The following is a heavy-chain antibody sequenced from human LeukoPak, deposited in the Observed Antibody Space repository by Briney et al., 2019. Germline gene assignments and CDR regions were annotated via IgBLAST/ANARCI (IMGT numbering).Heavy chain of an antibody. Sequence: ASVKVSCKPSGYTFNTYGITWVRQAPGQGLEWMGWISPYNGNTNYAQKFQGRVTLTTDTSTSTAYMELRSLRSDDTAVYCCARGPHERSGYPDDWGQGTLVIVSS. D-gene: IGHD3-22*01. CDR2: ISPYNGNT. CDR1: GYTFNTYG. CDR3: ARGPHERSGYPDD. V-gene: IGHV1-18*01. J-gene: IGHJ4*02.